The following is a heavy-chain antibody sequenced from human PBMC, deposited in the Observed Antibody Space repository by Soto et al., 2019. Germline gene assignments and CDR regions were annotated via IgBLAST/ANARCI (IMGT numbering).Heavy chain of an antibody. CDR1: GFTFSSYA. D-gene: IGHD6-19*01. Sequence: QVQLVESGGGVVQPGRSLRLSCAASGFTFSSYAMHWVRQAPGKGLEWVAVISYDGSNKYYADSVKGRFTISRDNSKNTLYLQMNRLRAEDTAVYYCARGSIAVAGTGYWGQGTLVTVSS. J-gene: IGHJ4*02. CDR3: ARGSIAVAGTGY. V-gene: IGHV3-30-3*01. CDR2: ISYDGSNK.